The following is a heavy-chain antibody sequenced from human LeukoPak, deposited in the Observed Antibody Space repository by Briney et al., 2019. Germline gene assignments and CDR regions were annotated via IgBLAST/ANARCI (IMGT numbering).Heavy chain of an antibody. Sequence: GSLRLSCAASGFSFSGYSMTWVRQPPGKGLDWIGEIYHSGSTNYNPSLRSRVTISVDKSKNQFSLKLTSVTAADTAVYFCARIGNYYFDYWGQGTLVTVSS. CDR3: ARIGNYYFDY. D-gene: IGHD1-1*01. J-gene: IGHJ4*02. CDR1: GFSFSGYS. CDR2: IYHSGST. V-gene: IGHV4-4*01.